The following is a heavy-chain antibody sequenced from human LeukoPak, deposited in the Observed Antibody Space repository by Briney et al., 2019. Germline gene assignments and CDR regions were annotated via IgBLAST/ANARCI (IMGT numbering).Heavy chain of an antibody. CDR3: ARRTRWELLPHDY. J-gene: IGHJ4*02. CDR1: GGSISSSSYY. D-gene: IGHD1-26*01. V-gene: IGHV4-39*01. Sequence: SETLSLTCTVSGGSISSSSYYWGWIRQPPGKGLEWIGSIYYTGSTYYNPSLKSRVTISVDTSKNQFSLKLSSVTPADTAVYYCARRTRWELLPHDYWGQGTLVTVSS. CDR2: IYYTGST.